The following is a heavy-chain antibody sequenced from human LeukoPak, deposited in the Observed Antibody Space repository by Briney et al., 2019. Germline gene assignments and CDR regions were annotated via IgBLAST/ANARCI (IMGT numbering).Heavy chain of an antibody. Sequence: GGSLRLSCAASGFTVSRNYMSWVRQAPGKGLEWVSVIYSGGSTYYADSVKGRFTISSDNSKNTLYLQMNSLRAEDTAVYYCAKRGAEVGATVAPGDYWGQGTLVTVSS. CDR3: AKRGAEVGATVAPGDY. CDR2: IYSGGST. CDR1: GFTVSRNY. J-gene: IGHJ4*02. D-gene: IGHD1-26*01. V-gene: IGHV3-53*01.